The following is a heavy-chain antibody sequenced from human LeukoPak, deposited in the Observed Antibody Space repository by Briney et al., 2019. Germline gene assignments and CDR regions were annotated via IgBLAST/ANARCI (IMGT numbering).Heavy chain of an antibody. D-gene: IGHD3-22*01. J-gene: IGHJ4*02. CDR3: ARDLRYYDSSGTFDY. CDR1: GGSISSSSYY. Sequence: SETLSLTCTVSGGSISSSSYYWGWIRQPPGKGLEWIGSIYYSGSTYYNPSLKSRGTISEDTSKNQFSLKLSSVTAADTAVYYCARDLRYYDSSGTFDYWGQGTLVTVSS. CDR2: IYYSGST. V-gene: IGHV4-39*07.